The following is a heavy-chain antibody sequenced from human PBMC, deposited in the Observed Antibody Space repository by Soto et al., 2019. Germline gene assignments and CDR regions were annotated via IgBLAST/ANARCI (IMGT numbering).Heavy chain of an antibody. Sequence: SGPTLVTPTQTLTLTCTFSGFSLSTTGVGVAWIRQAPGKAPEWLALIYWDDDKRYTPSLKNRLTITKDTSKNQVVLTMTNMDPVDTRTYFFANRLSGYSYGYDCDYWRHGTRVTVCS. V-gene: IGHV2-5*02. CDR1: GFSLSTTGVG. CDR2: IYWDDDK. J-gene: IGHJ4*01. D-gene: IGHD5-18*01. CDR3: ANRLSGYSYGYDCDY.